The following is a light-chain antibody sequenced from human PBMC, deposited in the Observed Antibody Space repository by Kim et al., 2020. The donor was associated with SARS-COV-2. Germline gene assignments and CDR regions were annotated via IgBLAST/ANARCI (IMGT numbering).Light chain of an antibody. CDR2: RNS. CDR1: NSDIGAGYD. CDR3: QSYDSGLNV. V-gene: IGLV1-40*01. J-gene: IGLJ1*01. Sequence: QSVLTQPPSVSGAPGQRVTVSCTGSNSDIGAGYDVHWYQQLPGTAPKLLVFRNSNRPSGVPDRFSGSKSGTSASLVITGLQAEDEGDYYCQSYDSGLNVFGPGTKVTVL.